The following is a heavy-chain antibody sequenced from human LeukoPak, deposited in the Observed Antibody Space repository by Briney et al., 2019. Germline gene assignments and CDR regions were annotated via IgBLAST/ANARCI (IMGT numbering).Heavy chain of an antibody. D-gene: IGHD2-8*01. CDR3: ARDPEVLMVYASPAGWFDP. CDR1: GFTFSSYS. CDR2: ISSSSSTI. V-gene: IGHV3-48*01. J-gene: IGHJ5*02. Sequence: PGGSLRLSCAASGFTFSSYSMNWVRQAPGKGLEWVSYISSSSSTIYYADSAKGRFTISRDNAKNSLYLQMNSLRAEDTAVYYCARDPEVLMVYASPAGWFDPWGQGTLVTVSS.